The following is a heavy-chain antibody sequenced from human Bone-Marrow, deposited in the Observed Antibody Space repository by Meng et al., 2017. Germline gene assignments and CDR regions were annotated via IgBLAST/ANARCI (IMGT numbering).Heavy chain of an antibody. J-gene: IGHJ4*02. D-gene: IGHD3-10*01. CDR2: ISGSGGST. V-gene: IGHV3-23*01. Sequence: GGSLRLSCAASGFTFSSYAMSWVRQAPGKGLEWVSAISGSGGSTYYADSVKGRFTISRDNSKNTLYLQMNSLRAEDTAVYYCAKDLFAEPIRGVIINPVDYWGQGTLVTVSS. CDR3: AKDLFAEPIRGVIINPVDY. CDR1: GFTFSSYA.